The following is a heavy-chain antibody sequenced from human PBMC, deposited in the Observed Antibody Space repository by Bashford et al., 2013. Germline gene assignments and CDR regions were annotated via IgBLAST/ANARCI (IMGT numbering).Heavy chain of an antibody. V-gene: IGHV1-18*01. CDR3: ARGNRIAAAGTGVDY. Sequence: ASVKVSCKASGYTFISYGISWVRQAPGQGLEWMGWITPYNDNTDYAQKFQGRVTMTTDTSTSTAYMELGSLRSDDTAVFYCARGNRIAAAGTGVDYWGQGTLVTVSS. CDR2: ITPYNDNT. D-gene: IGHD6-13*01. J-gene: IGHJ4*02. CDR1: GYTFISYG.